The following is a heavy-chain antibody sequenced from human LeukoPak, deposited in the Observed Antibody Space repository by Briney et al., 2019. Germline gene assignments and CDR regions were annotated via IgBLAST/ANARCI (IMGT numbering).Heavy chain of an antibody. CDR1: GGTFSSYA. D-gene: IGHD2-2*02. Sequence: GASVKVSCKASGGTFSSYAISWVRQAPGQGLEWMGRIIPILGIANYAQKFQGRVTITADKSTSTAYMELSSLRSEDTAVYYCARDESPLPAAIPYFDYWGQGTLVTVSS. CDR2: IIPILGIA. V-gene: IGHV1-69*04. CDR3: ARDESPLPAAIPYFDY. J-gene: IGHJ4*02.